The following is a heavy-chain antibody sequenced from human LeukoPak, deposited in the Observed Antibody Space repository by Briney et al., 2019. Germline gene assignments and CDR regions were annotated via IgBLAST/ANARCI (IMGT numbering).Heavy chain of an antibody. CDR2: IKQDGSQT. Sequence: GGSLRLSCAASGFTFSSYWMSWVRQAPGKGLEWVTNIKQDGSQTYYIDSVKGRFTISRDNAKNSLYLQVNSLRVEDTAIYYCARDRDSGWFPYFESWGQGTLVTVSS. CDR3: ARDRDSGWFPYFES. CDR1: GFTFSSYW. J-gene: IGHJ4*02. D-gene: IGHD6-13*01. V-gene: IGHV3-7*01.